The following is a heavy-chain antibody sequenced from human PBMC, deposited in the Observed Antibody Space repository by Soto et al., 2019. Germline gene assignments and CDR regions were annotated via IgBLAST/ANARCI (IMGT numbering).Heavy chain of an antibody. Sequence: PGGSLRLSCAASGFTFSSYGMHWVRQAPGKGLEWVAVISYDGSNKYYADSVKGRFTISRDNSKNTLYLQMNSLRAEDTAVYYCAKEDIVVVPAATSFDPWGQGTLVTVSS. D-gene: IGHD2-2*01. V-gene: IGHV3-30*18. CDR2: ISYDGSNK. CDR1: GFTFSSYG. J-gene: IGHJ5*02. CDR3: AKEDIVVVPAATSFDP.